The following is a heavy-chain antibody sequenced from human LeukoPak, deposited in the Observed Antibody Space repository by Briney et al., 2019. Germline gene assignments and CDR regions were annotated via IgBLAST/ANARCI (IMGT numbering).Heavy chain of an antibody. CDR2: IYYSGST. Sequence: SETLSLTCTVSGGSITTYYWSWIRQPPGKGLEWIGSIYYSGSTNYNPSLKSRVTISVGTSKNQFSLKLSSVTAADTAVYYCARHAVYNNLHNFAYWGQGTLVTVSS. CDR1: GGSITTYY. J-gene: IGHJ4*02. CDR3: ARHAVYNNLHNFAY. D-gene: IGHD3-10*01. V-gene: IGHV4-59*08.